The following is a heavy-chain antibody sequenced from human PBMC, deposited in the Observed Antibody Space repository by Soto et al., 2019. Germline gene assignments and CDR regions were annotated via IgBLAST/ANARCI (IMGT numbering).Heavy chain of an antibody. V-gene: IGHV3-30-3*01. CDR3: ARERTPRYGSGIGY. J-gene: IGHJ4*02. CDR2: ISYDGSNK. Sequence: GGSLRLSCAASGFTFSSYAMHWVRQAPGKGLEWVAVISYDGSNKYYADSVKGRFTISRDNSKNTLYLQMNSLRAEDTAVYYCARERTPRYGSGIGYWGQGTLVTVSS. D-gene: IGHD3-10*01. CDR1: GFTFSSYA.